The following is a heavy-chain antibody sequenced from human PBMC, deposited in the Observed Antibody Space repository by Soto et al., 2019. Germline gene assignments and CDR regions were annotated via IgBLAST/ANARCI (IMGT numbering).Heavy chain of an antibody. J-gene: IGHJ4*02. D-gene: IGHD1-1*01. Sequence: QVQLQESGPGLVKPSETLSLTCTVSGGSISSYYWSWIRQPPGKGLEWIGYIYYSGSTNYNPSLKSRVTRSVDTSKNQFSLKLSSVTAADTAVYYCARLGGRTTGDDYWGQGTLVTVSS. CDR2: IYYSGST. CDR3: ARLGGRTTGDDY. CDR1: GGSISSYY. V-gene: IGHV4-59*08.